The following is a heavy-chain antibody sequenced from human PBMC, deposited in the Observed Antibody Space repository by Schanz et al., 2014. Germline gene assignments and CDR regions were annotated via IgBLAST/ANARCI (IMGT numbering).Heavy chain of an antibody. CDR2: ISAYTNNT. V-gene: IGHV1-18*01. CDR3: ARAKRFGDMDV. D-gene: IGHD3-10*01. J-gene: IGHJ4*02. Sequence: QVQLVQSGAEVKKPGASVKVSCKASGYTFISYGISWVRQAPGQGLEWMGWISAYTNNTNYAQKVQGRVTLTTDTSTSTAYMELRNLRSDDTAVYYCARAKRFGDMDVWGQGTLVTVSS. CDR1: GYTFISYG.